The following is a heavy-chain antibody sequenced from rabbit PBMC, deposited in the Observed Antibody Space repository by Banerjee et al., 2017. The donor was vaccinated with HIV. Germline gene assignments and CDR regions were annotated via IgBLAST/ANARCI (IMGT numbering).Heavy chain of an antibody. V-gene: IGHV1S45*01. D-gene: IGHD6-1*01. CDR3: ARAGYGGYGYDNLNL. J-gene: IGHJ4*01. Sequence: QEQLEESGGDLAKPEGSLTLTCTASGFSFSSGYDMSWVRQAPGKGLEWIAYIYTGSSIIYYATWAKGRFTISKTSSTTLTLQMTSLTAADTATYFCARAGYGGYGYDNLNLWGPGTLVTVS. CDR1: GFSFSSGYD. CDR2: IYTGSSII.